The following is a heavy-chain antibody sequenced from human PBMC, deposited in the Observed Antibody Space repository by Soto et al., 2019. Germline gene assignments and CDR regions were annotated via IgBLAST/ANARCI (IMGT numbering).Heavy chain of an antibody. CDR1: GYTFTSYG. D-gene: IGHD1-26*01. J-gene: IGHJ6*02. CDR3: ARYSGELRFPYYYGMDV. V-gene: IGHV1-18*01. Sequence: QVQLVQSGAEVKKPGASVKVSCKASGYTFTSYGISWVRQAAGQGLEWMGWISAYNGNTNYAQKLQGRVTMTTDTSTSTAYMELRSLRSDDTAVYYCARYSGELRFPYYYGMDVWGQGTTVTVSS. CDR2: ISAYNGNT.